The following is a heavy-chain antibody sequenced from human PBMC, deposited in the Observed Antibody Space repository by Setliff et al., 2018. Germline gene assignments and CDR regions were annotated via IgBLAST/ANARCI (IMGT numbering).Heavy chain of an antibody. CDR2: ITYSGSA. Sequence: SETLSLTCTVSDDSITTFYWTWIRQPPGKGLEWIGFITYSGSANYHPSLKSRVTISLDTSKNQFSLKLSPVTAADTAVYYCARVDDVGSGYENWIDPWGRGTLVTVSS. D-gene: IGHD3-22*01. CDR1: DDSITTFY. CDR3: ARVDDVGSGYENWIDP. J-gene: IGHJ5*02. V-gene: IGHV4-59*12.